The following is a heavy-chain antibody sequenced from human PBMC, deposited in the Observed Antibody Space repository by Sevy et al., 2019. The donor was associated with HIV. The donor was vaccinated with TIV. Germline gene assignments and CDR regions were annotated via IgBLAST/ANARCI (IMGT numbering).Heavy chain of an antibody. Sequence: GGSLRLSCAASGFTFSGYDVHWVRQAPGKGLEWVAVISRDGSKKYYADSVKGRFTISRDNSKKTLYMQMNSLRAEDTAVYFCARDRVMTARDYYYYYGMDVWGQGTTVTVSS. CDR2: ISRDGSKK. V-gene: IGHV3-30-3*01. D-gene: IGHD2-21*02. J-gene: IGHJ6*02. CDR3: ARDRVMTARDYYYYYGMDV. CDR1: GFTFSGYD.